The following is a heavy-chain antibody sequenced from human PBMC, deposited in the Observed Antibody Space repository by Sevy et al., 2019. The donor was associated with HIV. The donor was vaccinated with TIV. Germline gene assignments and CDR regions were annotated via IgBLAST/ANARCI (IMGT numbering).Heavy chain of an antibody. CDR2: INSDGSST. CDR3: ARVGSRSGSYWGFHY. D-gene: IGHD1-26*01. J-gene: IGHJ4*02. V-gene: IGHV3-74*01. Sequence: GGSLRLSCAASGFTFSSYWMHWVRQAPGKGLVWVSRINSDGSSTSYADSVKGRFIISRDNAKITLYLQMNSLRAEDTAVYYCARVGSRSGSYWGFHYWGQGTLVTVSS. CDR1: GFTFSSYW.